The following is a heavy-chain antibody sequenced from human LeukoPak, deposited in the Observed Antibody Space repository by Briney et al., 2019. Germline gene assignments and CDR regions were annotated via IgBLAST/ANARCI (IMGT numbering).Heavy chain of an antibody. J-gene: IGHJ6*02. CDR1: GFTFRSYV. V-gene: IGHV3-30-3*01. D-gene: IGHD2-15*01. CDR3: ARASGERYCSGGSCTGYYYGMDV. Sequence: GALRLSCAASGFTFRSYVMHWVRQAPGKGLEWVAIISYDGSNKYYADSVKGRFTISRDNSKNTLYLQMNSLRAEDTAVYYCARASGERYCSGGSCTGYYYGMDVWGQGTTVTVSS. CDR2: ISYDGSNK.